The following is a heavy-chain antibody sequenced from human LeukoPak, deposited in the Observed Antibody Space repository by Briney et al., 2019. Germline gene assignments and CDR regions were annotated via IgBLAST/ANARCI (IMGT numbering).Heavy chain of an antibody. V-gene: IGHV3-73*01. CDR2: IRSKANSYAT. Sequence: PGGSLRLSCAASGFTFSGSAMHWVRQASGKGLEWVGRIRSKANSYATAYVASVKGRFTISRDDSKNTAYLQMNSLKTEATAVYYCIFWGADGAWGQGTLVTVSS. CDR3: IFWGADGA. D-gene: IGHD3-16*01. CDR1: GFTFSGSA. J-gene: IGHJ4*02.